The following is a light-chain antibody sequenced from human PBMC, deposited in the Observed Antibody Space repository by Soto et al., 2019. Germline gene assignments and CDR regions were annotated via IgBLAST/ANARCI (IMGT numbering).Light chain of an antibody. Sequence: QSALTQPRSVSGSPGQSVTISCTGTNSDVGGYNSVSWYQQHPGKAPQLIIYDVSKRPSGVPDRFSASKSGNTASLTISGLQAEDEADYYCLSYAGSYIYVFGTGTNVTVL. CDR3: LSYAGSYIYV. CDR1: NSDVGGYNS. CDR2: DVS. J-gene: IGLJ1*01. V-gene: IGLV2-11*01.